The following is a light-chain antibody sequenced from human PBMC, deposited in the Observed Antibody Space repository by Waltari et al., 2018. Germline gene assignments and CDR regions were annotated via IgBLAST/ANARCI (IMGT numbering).Light chain of an antibody. J-gene: IGLJ3*02. Sequence: QSALTPPAPVSGSPGQSITISSTVTSSDVGGYNYVSWYQQYPGKVPKLLIFDVSNRPSGVSNRFSGSKSGNTASLTISGLQAEDESDYYCCSFTSRSTWVFGGGTKLTVL. CDR1: SSDVGGYNY. CDR2: DVS. V-gene: IGLV2-14*01. CDR3: CSFTSRSTWV.